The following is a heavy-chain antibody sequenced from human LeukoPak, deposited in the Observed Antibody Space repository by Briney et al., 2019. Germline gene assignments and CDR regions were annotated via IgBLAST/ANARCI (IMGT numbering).Heavy chain of an antibody. CDR2: INHSGST. D-gene: IGHD3-3*01. Sequence: SETLSPTCAVYGGSFSGYYWSWIRQPPGKGLEWIGEINHSGSTNYNPSLKSRVTISVDTSKNQFSLKLSSVTAADTAVYYCATTHGYDFWSGYNPSYMDVWGKGTTVTVSS. J-gene: IGHJ6*03. CDR1: GGSFSGYY. V-gene: IGHV4-34*01. CDR3: ATTHGYDFWSGYNPSYMDV.